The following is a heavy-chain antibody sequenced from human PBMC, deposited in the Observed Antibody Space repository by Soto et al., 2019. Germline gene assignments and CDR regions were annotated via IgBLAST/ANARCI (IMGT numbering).Heavy chain of an antibody. CDR2: ISKSDYT. D-gene: IGHD2-8*01. Sequence: GGSLRLSCTVSGFAFSNYGINWVRQAPGKGLEWVSSISKSDYTYYSDSVKGRFTISRDNANNSLYLQMNSLRDEDTAVYYCARDGRDCNPGVCYFQHWGQGTLVTVSS. CDR3: ARDGRDCNPGVCYFQH. V-gene: IGHV3-21*01. CDR1: GFAFSNYG. J-gene: IGHJ1*01.